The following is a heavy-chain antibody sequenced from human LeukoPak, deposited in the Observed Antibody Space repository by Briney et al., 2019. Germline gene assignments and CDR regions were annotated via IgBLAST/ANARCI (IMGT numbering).Heavy chain of an antibody. Sequence: PGGSLRLSCAASGFTFSSYGMHWVRQAPGKGLEWVAVISYDGRNKYYADSVKGRFTISRDNSKNTLYLQMNSLRAEDTAVYYCAKEDIVVVPAAMGIAAAGPFDYWGQGTLVTVSS. CDR2: ISYDGRNK. CDR1: GFTFSSYG. J-gene: IGHJ4*02. CDR3: AKEDIVVVPAAMGIAAAGPFDY. D-gene: IGHD2-2*01. V-gene: IGHV3-30*18.